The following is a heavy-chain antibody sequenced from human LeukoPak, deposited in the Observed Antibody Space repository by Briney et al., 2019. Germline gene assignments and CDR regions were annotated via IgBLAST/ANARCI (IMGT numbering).Heavy chain of an antibody. CDR1: GGSISSYY. J-gene: IGHJ4*02. CDR2: IYYSGST. D-gene: IGHD4-23*01. CDR3: ARLYGGNQHFDY. V-gene: IGHV4-59*01. Sequence: PSETLSLTCTVSGGSISSYYWSWIRQPPGKGLEWIGYIYYSGSTNYNPSLKSRVTISVDTSKNQFSLKLSSVTAADTAVYYCARLYGGNQHFDYWGQGTLVTVSS.